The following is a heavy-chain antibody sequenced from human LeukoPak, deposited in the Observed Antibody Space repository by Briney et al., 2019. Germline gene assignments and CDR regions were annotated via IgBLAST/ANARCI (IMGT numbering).Heavy chain of an antibody. CDR3: AKDYYYDSSGYLRYFDY. Sequence: GGSLRLSCAVSGFTFSSYAMHWVRQAPGKGLEWVTVISYDGSNKYYADSVKGRFTISRDNSKNTLYLQMNSLRAEDTAVYYCAKDYYYDSSGYLRYFDYWGQGTLVTVSS. D-gene: IGHD3-22*01. CDR2: ISYDGSNK. CDR1: GFTFSSYA. V-gene: IGHV3-30*04. J-gene: IGHJ4*02.